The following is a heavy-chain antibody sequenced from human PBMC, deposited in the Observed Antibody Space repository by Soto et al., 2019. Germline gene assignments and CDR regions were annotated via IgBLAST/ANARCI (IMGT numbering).Heavy chain of an antibody. D-gene: IGHD6-13*01. CDR2: IYYSGST. CDR3: ARDGPYSSPQ. J-gene: IGHJ4*02. CDR1: GGSISSYY. V-gene: IGHV4-59*01. Sequence: QVQLQESGPGLVKPSETLSLTCTVSGGSISSYYWSWIRQPPGKGLEWIGYIYYSGSTNYNPSLKSRVTISVDTSKNQFSLKLSSVTVADTAVYYCARDGPYSSPQWGQGTLVTVSS.